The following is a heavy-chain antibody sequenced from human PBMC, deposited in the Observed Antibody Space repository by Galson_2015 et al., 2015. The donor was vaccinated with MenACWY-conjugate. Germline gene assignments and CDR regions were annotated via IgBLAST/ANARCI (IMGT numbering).Heavy chain of an antibody. CDR1: GFTFSSYG. V-gene: IGHV3-30*18. CDR3: AKFYSTGGGDY. Sequence: SLRLSCAASGFTFSSYGMHWVRQAPGKGLEWVAVISFDGSKKYYADSVKGRFTISRDNSNKKLYLQMNSLRAEDTAAYYCAKFYSTGGGDYWGQGTLVTVSS. CDR2: ISFDGSKK. J-gene: IGHJ4*02. D-gene: IGHD6-25*01.